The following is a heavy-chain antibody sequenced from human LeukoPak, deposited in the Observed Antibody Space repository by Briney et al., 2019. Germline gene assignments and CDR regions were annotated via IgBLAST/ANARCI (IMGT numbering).Heavy chain of an antibody. CDR1: GYTFTGYY. V-gene: IGHV1-2*02. J-gene: IGHJ5*02. CDR3: AREREGRYCSSTSCSPRFDP. D-gene: IGHD2-2*01. Sequence: ASVKVSCKASGYTFTGYYMHWVRQAPGQGLEWMGWINPNSGGTNYAQKFQGRVTMTRDTSISTAYMELSRLRSDDTAVYYCAREREGRYCSSTSCSPRFDPWGQGTLVTVSS. CDR2: INPNSGGT.